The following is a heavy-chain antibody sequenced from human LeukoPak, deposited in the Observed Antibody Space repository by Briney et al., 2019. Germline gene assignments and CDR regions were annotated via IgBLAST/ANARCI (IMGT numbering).Heavy chain of an antibody. V-gene: IGHV1-18*01. CDR2: ISAYNGNT. CDR3: ARSDIAVAIGTTMDY. CDR1: GYTFTSYG. Sequence: ASVKVSCKASGYTFTSYGISWVRQAPGQGLEWMGWISAYNGNTNYAQKLQGRVTMTTDTSTSTAYMELRSLRSDDTAVYYCARSDIAVAIGTTMDYWGQGTLVTVSS. J-gene: IGHJ4*02. D-gene: IGHD6-19*01.